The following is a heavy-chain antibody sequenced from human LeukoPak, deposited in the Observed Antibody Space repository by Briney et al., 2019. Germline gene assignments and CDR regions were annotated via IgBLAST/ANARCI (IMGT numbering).Heavy chain of an antibody. V-gene: IGHV4-31*03. D-gene: IGHD3-10*01. CDR3: ARDRLVRGVINHDAFDI. J-gene: IGHJ3*02. CDR2: IYYSGTT. CDR1: GGYITTDGYY. Sequence: SQTLSLTCTVSGGYITTDGYYWSWIRQHPAKGLEWIGYIYYSGTTYYNPSLKSRVTIPADTSKTQFSLRLTSVTAADTAVYYCARDRLVRGVINHDAFDIWGPGTVVTVSS.